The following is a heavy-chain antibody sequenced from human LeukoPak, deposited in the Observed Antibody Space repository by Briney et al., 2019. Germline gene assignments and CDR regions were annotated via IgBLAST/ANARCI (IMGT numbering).Heavy chain of an antibody. CDR2: ISSSGSTI. D-gene: IGHD3-22*01. J-gene: IGHJ6*02. CDR3: ARDYYDSSGYYSYYHYGMDV. Sequence: GGSQRLSCAASGFTFSNYEMKWVRQAPGKGLEWVSYISSSGSTIYYGDSVKGRFTISRDNAKNSLYLQMNSLRAEDTAVYYCARDYYDSSGYYSYYHYGMDVWGQGTTVTVSS. V-gene: IGHV3-48*03. CDR1: GFTFSNYE.